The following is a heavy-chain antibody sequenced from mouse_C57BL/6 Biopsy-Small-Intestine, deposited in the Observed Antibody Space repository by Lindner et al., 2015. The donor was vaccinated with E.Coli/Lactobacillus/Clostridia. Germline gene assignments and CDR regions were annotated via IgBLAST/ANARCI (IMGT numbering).Heavy chain of an antibody. V-gene: IGHV1-7*01. D-gene: IGHD2-13*01. Sequence: SVKVSCKASGYTFTGYYVHWVRQAPGQGLEWVGWINTRSGGTYYAQKFQGRVTLTRDTSISTAYMELSRLTYDDTAVYYCVRAGGTGDTDYYYYYMDVWGKGTTVTVSS. CDR1: GYTFTGYY. CDR3: VRAGGTGDTDYYYYYMDV. J-gene: IGHJ1*03. CDR2: INTRSGGT.